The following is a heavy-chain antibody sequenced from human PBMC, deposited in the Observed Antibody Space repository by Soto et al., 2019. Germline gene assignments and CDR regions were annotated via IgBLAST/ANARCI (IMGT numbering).Heavy chain of an antibody. D-gene: IGHD2-21*01. CDR2: INVYNGNT. CDR1: GYTFTNYG. Sequence: QVQLVQSGAEVKKPGASVKVSCKASGYTFTNYGINWVRQAPGQGLEWMGWINVYNGNTNYAQSLQGRVTMTTDTSTNTAYMELRSLRSDATAVYYCARDPLIVAVSSDYGMDVWGQGTTVTVSS. V-gene: IGHV1-18*01. CDR3: ARDPLIVAVSSDYGMDV. J-gene: IGHJ6*02.